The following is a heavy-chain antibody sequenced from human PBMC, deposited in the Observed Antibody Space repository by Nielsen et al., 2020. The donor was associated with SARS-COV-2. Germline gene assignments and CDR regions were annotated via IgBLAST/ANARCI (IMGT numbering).Heavy chain of an antibody. J-gene: IGHJ4*02. V-gene: IGHV3-7*01. D-gene: IGHD4-17*01. CDR3: ARVGFYGDPEYLDY. CDR2: IKLDGSEK. Sequence: GGSLRLSCAASGFTFDDHGMSWVRQAPGKGLEWVGNIKLDGSEKYYVDSVKGRFTISRDNARNTLYLQMNSLRVEDTAVYYCARVGFYGDPEYLDYWGPGTLVTVSS. CDR1: GFTFDDHG.